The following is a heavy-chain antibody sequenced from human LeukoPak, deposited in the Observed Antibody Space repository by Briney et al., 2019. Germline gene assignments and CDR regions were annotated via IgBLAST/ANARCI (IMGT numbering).Heavy chain of an antibody. CDR3: AKDGGY. D-gene: IGHD3-16*01. J-gene: IGHJ4*02. CDR1: GFTFSSYG. V-gene: IGHV3-30*18. Sequence: GGSLRLSCAASGFTFSSYGMHWVRQAPGKGLEWVAVISYDGSNKYYADFVKGRFTISRDNSKNTLYLQMNSLRAEDTAVYYCAKDGGYWGQGTLVTVSS. CDR2: ISYDGSNK.